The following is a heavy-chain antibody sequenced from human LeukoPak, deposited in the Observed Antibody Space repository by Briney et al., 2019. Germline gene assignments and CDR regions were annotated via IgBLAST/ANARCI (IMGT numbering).Heavy chain of an antibody. CDR3: AKGRAGYTNPYYFDY. J-gene: IGHJ4*02. CDR2: ISGSGANT. Sequence: GGSLRLSCAASGFTFSTYAMSWVRQAPGKGLEWVSTISGSGANTYYADSVRGRFTISRDNSKNTLYLHMSSLRAEDTAVYYCAKGRAGYTNPYYFDYWGQGTLVTVSS. D-gene: IGHD3-16*02. V-gene: IGHV3-23*01. CDR1: GFTFSTYA.